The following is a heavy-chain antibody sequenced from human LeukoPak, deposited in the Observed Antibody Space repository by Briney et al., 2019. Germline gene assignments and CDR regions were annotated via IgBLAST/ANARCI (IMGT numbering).Heavy chain of an antibody. V-gene: IGHV3-30*02. CDR2: IRYDGSNK. CDR3: AKDHEDIVVVVAAWDWFDP. D-gene: IGHD2-15*01. Sequence: EGSLRLSCAASGFTFSSYGMHWVRQAPGKGLEWVAFIRYDGSNKYYADSVKGRFTISRDNSKNTLYLQMNSLRAEDTAVYYCAKDHEDIVVVVAAWDWFDPWGQGTLVTVSS. CDR1: GFTFSSYG. J-gene: IGHJ5*02.